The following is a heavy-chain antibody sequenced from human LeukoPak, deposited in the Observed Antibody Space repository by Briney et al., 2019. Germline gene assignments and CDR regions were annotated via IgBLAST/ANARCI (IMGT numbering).Heavy chain of an antibody. CDR2: VHYGGTT. J-gene: IGHJ4*02. V-gene: IGHV4-59*08. CDR3: AKSRGGTTIYAFDD. CDR1: GDSISSFY. Sequence: PSETLSLTCSVPGDSISSFYWSWIRQTPGKGLEWIGCVHYGGTTVYNPSLGSRLTISVDTSRNQFSLKLTSVTAADTAVYYCAKSRGGTTIYAFDDWGQGTLVIVSS. D-gene: IGHD1-7*01.